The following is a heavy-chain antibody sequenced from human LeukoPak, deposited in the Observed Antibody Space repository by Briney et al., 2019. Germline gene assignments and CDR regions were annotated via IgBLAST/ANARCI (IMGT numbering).Heavy chain of an antibody. D-gene: IGHD2-21*01. CDR1: GYTFTGYY. CDR3: ARTYCGGGPCYDHYYYYMDV. V-gene: IGHV1-2*02. CDR2: INPNNGGT. J-gene: IGHJ6*03. Sequence: GASVKVSCKASGYTFTGYYIHWVRQAPGQGLEWMGWINPNNGGTKYAQKFQGRVTMTRDTSITTAHMELSRLTSDDTAVYYCARTYCGGGPCYDHYYYYMDVWGKGTTVTVSS.